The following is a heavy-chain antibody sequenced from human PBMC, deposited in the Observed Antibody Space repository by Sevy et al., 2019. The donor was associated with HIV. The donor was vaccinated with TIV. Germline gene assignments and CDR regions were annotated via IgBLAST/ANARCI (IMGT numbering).Heavy chain of an antibody. D-gene: IGHD6-25*01. J-gene: IGHJ3*02. V-gene: IGHV3-23*01. CDR2: ISGSGGST. CDR3: AKDRSWVAAQKAGAFDI. CDR1: GFTFSSYA. Sequence: GGSLRLSCAASGFTFSSYAMSWVRQAPGKGLEWVSAISGSGGSTYYADSVKGRFTISRDNSKNTLYLQMNSLRAEETAVYYCAKDRSWVAAQKAGAFDIWGQGTMVTVSS.